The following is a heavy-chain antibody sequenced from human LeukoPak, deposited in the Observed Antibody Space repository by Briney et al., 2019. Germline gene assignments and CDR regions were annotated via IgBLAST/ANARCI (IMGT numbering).Heavy chain of an antibody. D-gene: IGHD5-12*01. Sequence: PGGSLRLSCAASGFTFSRHWMHWVRQAPGKGLVWVSRINSDGSSTSYADSVKGQFTISRDNAKNTLYLQMNSLRAEDTAVYYCKSGIVATIGDYWGQGTLVTASS. V-gene: IGHV3-74*01. CDR2: INSDGSST. CDR3: KSGIVATIGDY. J-gene: IGHJ4*02. CDR1: GFTFSRHW.